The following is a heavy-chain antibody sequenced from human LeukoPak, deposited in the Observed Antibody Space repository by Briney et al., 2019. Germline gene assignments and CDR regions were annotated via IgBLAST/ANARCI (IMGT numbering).Heavy chain of an antibody. CDR1: GGSISSSSYY. CDR2: IYYSGST. CDR3: ARYYYDSSGYPTEAVY. D-gene: IGHD3-22*01. Sequence: SETLSLTCTVSGGSISSSSYYWGWIRKPPGKGLEWSGSIYYSGSTYYNPSLKSRVTISVDTSKNQFSLKLSSVTAADTAVYYCARYYYDSSGYPTEAVYWGQGTLVTVSS. V-gene: IGHV4-39*01. J-gene: IGHJ4*02.